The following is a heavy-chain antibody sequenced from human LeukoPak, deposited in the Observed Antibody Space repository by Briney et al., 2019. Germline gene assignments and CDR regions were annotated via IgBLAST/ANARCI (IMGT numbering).Heavy chain of an antibody. J-gene: IGHJ4*02. D-gene: IGHD6-19*01. CDR2: INPNSGDT. V-gene: IGHV1-2*06. Sequence: ASVKVSCKASGYTFIDYSMHWVRQAPGQGLRWMGRINPNSGDTNYAQEFQGRVTMTRDTSISTTYMELSGLRSDDTAVYYCARDLGAGFNITLAGTGDWGQGTLSPSPQ. CDR3: ARDLGAGFNITLAGTGD. CDR1: GYTFIDYS.